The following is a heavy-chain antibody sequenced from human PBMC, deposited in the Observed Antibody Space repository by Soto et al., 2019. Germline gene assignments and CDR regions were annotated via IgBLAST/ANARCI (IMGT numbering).Heavy chain of an antibody. CDR2: MYYSVSD. CDR3: ARRRDPDGAYFDS. J-gene: IGHJ4*02. CDR1: GGSISSTDYY. V-gene: IGHV4-39*01. Sequence: SETLSLTCTVSGGSISSTDYYWGWIRLPPGKGLEWIATMYYSVSDYYNPSLKSRVTLSVDTSENQFSLKMNSVTAADTAVYYCARRRDPDGAYFDSWGQGTPVTSPQ. D-gene: IGHD4-17*01.